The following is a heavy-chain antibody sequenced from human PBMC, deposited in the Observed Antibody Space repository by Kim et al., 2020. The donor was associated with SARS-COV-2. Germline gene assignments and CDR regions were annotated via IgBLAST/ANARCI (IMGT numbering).Heavy chain of an antibody. V-gene: IGHV3-23*05. Sequence: TYYSDSVKGRFIISIDTSKNTLYLNMSSLMAEDTAVYFCGKGLKIVRFDPWGQGTLVTVSS. CDR3: GKGLKIVRFDP. CDR2: T. J-gene: IGHJ5*02. D-gene: IGHD2-15*01.